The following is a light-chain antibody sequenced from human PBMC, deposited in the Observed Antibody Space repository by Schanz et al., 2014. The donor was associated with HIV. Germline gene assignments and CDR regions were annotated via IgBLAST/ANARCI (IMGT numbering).Light chain of an antibody. Sequence: EIVLTQSPGTLSLSPGERVTLSCRASQSVSNRYLAWYQQRPGQAPRLLIYGASSRATGIPDRFSGSGSGTDFTLTISRLEPEDFATYYCQHYDISRGTFGGGTRVEIK. J-gene: IGKJ4*01. V-gene: IGKV3-20*01. CDR2: GAS. CDR3: QHYDISRGT. CDR1: QSVSNRY.